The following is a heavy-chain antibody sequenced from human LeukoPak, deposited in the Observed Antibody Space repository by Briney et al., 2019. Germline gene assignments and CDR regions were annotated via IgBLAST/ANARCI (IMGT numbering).Heavy chain of an antibody. CDR3: AKGGISSAAGLDY. J-gene: IGHJ4*02. CDR2: ISGRGKT. CDR1: IFTFSSYC. V-gene: IGHV3-23*01. D-gene: IGHD6-13*01. Sequence: GGSLRLSCAPSIFTFSSYCTSWVRQAPGKGLEWVSSISGRGKTYYANSVKGRFTVSRNNFKNTLYLQVNSLRAEDTAVFYCAKGGISSAAGLDYWGQGTLVTVSS.